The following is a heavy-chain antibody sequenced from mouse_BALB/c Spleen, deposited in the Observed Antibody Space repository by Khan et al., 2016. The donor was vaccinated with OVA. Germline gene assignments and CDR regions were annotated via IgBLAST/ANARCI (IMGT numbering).Heavy chain of an antibody. Sequence: QVQLQQSGAELAKPGASVKMSCKASGYTFTSYWMHWVKQSPGQGLEWIGYINPSTDYTEYNQKFKDKATLTADKSSSTAYMQLTSLTSEDSAVYYCVNHGSSSAWFTYWGQGTLVTVSA. D-gene: IGHD1-1*01. J-gene: IGHJ3*01. CDR2: INPSTDYT. V-gene: IGHV1-7*01. CDR3: VNHGSSSAWFTY. CDR1: GYTFTSYW.